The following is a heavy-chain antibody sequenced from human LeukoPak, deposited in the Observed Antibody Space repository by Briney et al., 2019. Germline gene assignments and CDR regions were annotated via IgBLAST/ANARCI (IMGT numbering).Heavy chain of an antibody. V-gene: IGHV3-7*05. CDR2: INEDGSDK. Sequence: LPGGSLRLSCAASGFTFSNSWMTWVRQAPGKGLEWVAHINEDGSDKYYVDSVTGRFSISRDNTKNSLYLQMSSLRAEDTAVYYCATWSNAWEFDYWGQGTLVSVSS. J-gene: IGHJ4*02. D-gene: IGHD1-26*01. CDR1: GFTFSNSW. CDR3: ATWSNAWEFDY.